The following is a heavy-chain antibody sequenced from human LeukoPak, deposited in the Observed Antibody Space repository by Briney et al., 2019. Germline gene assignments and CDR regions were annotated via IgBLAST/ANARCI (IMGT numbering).Heavy chain of an antibody. V-gene: IGHV3-30*18. J-gene: IGHJ3*02. CDR2: ISYDGSNK. D-gene: IGHD1-26*01. Sequence: GGSLRLSCAASGFTFSSYGMHWVRQAPGKGLEWVAVISYDGSNKYYADSVKGRFTISRDNSKNTLHLQMNSLRAEDTAVYYCAKALYRDGDAFDIWGQGTMVTVSS. CDR3: AKALYRDGDAFDI. CDR1: GFTFSSYG.